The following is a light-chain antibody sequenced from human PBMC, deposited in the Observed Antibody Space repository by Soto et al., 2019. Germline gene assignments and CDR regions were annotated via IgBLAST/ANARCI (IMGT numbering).Light chain of an antibody. CDR2: GAS. CDR3: KQYGRSPRT. J-gene: IGKJ1*01. V-gene: IGKV3-20*01. Sequence: ETVLTQSPGTLSLSPGERATLSCRASQSVSSSYLAWYQQKPGQAPRLLIYGASSRATGIPDRFSGSGSGTDFTLTISRLEPEDFAVYYCKQYGRSPRTFGQGTKVDIK. CDR1: QSVSSSY.